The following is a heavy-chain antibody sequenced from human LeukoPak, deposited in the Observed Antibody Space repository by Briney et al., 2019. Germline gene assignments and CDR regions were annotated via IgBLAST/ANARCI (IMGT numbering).Heavy chain of an antibody. CDR3: ASTGSGVAARPTRY. CDR2: INHSGST. D-gene: IGHD6-6*01. V-gene: IGHV4-34*01. CDR1: GGSFSGYY. Sequence: SETLSLTCAVYGGSFSGYYWSWIRQPPGKGLEWIGEINHSGSTNYNPSLKSRVTISVDTSKNQFSLKLSSVTAADTAVYYCASTGSGVAARPTRYWGQGTLVTVSS. J-gene: IGHJ4*02.